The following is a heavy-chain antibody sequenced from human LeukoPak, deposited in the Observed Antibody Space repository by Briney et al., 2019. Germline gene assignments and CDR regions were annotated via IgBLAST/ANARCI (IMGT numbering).Heavy chain of an antibody. V-gene: IGHV3-23*01. Sequence: GGSLRLSCAASGVIFNGYGMSWVRQAPGQGLEWVSSITGSTRTTYYTDSVKGRFIISRDNSRNTLYLQMNSLRAEDTAVYYCARDYPGWYGTYYFDYWGQGTLVTVSS. CDR1: GVIFNGYG. CDR3: ARDYPGWYGTYYFDY. CDR2: ITGSTRTT. J-gene: IGHJ4*02. D-gene: IGHD6-19*01.